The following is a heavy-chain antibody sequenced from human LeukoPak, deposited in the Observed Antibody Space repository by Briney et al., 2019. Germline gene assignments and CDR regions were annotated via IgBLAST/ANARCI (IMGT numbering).Heavy chain of an antibody. CDR2: IIPILGIA. J-gene: IGHJ3*02. CDR1: GGTFSSYA. CDR3: ARGTGSGSYSAFDI. Sequence: ASVKVSCKASGGTFSSYAISWVRQAPGQGLEWMGRIIPILGIANYAQKFQGRVTITADESTSTAYMELSSLRSEDTAVYYCARGTGSGSYSAFDIWGQGTMVTVSS. V-gene: IGHV1-69*04. D-gene: IGHD3-10*01.